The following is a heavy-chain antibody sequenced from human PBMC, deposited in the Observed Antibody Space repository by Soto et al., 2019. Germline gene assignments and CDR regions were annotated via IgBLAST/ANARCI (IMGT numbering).Heavy chain of an antibody. CDR3: ARRNRRNRFDP. CDR1: GGSISSSSYY. V-gene: IGHV4-39*01. J-gene: IGHJ5*02. Sequence: SETLSLTCTVSGGSISSSSYYWGWIRQPPGKGLEWIGSIYYSGSTYYNPSLKSRVTISVDTSKNQFSLKLSSVTAADTAVYYCARRNRRNRFDPWGQGTLVTVSS. CDR2: IYYSGST.